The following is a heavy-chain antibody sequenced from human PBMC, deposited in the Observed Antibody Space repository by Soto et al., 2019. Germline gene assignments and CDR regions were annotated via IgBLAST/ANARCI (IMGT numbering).Heavy chain of an antibody. CDR1: GFTFSSYW. CDR2: INSDGSST. J-gene: IGHJ4*02. D-gene: IGHD2-2*01. V-gene: IGHV3-74*01. Sequence: GGSLRLSCAASGFTFSSYWMHWVRQAPGKGLVWVSRINSDGSSTSYADSVKGRFTISRDDAKNTLFLQMNSLRAEDTAVYYCARDLLYCSSTSCLSIGLDYWGQGTLVTVSS. CDR3: ARDLLYCSSTSCLSIGLDY.